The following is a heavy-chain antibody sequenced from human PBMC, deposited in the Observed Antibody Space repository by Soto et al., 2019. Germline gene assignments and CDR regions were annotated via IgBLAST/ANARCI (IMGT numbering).Heavy chain of an antibody. Sequence: EVQLVESGGDLVQPGGSLRLSCAASGYIFSDYGMSWVRQAPGKGLEWISYISPSSSTKFYADSVKGRFTISRDNAKNSLYLQMNSLRVEDTAAYYCAKDPYVWESSGWCANWFDPWGQGTLVIVSS. CDR1: GYIFSDYG. CDR3: AKDPYVWESSGWCANWFDP. D-gene: IGHD6-19*01. V-gene: IGHV3-48*01. CDR2: ISPSSSTK. J-gene: IGHJ5*02.